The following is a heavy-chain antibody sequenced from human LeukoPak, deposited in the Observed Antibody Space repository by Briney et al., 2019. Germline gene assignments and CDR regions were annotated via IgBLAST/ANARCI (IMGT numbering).Heavy chain of an antibody. Sequence: GGSLRLSCEASGFTFDAYAMHWVRQAPGKGLEWVSLINKDGSATYYADSVKGRFTISRDKSKNSLYLQMNSLRSEDTALYYCATWAFYHSLDVWGQGTTVTVSS. CDR2: INKDGSAT. V-gene: IGHV3-43*02. CDR3: ATWAFYHSLDV. CDR1: GFTFDAYA. J-gene: IGHJ6*02. D-gene: IGHD1-26*01.